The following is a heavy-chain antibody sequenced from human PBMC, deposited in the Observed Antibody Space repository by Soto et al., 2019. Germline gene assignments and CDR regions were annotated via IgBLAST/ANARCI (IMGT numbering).Heavy chain of an antibody. D-gene: IGHD3-16*02. CDR2: ISSSGSTI. CDR3: ARDSPEGVDYDYIWGSYRYVPFDI. Sequence: GGSLRLSCAASGFTFSDYYMSWIRQAPGKGLEWVSYISSSGSTIYYADSVKGRFTISRDNAKNSLYLQMNSLRAEDTAVYYCARDSPEGVDYDYIWGSYRYVPFDIWGQGTMVTVSS. CDR1: GFTFSDYY. J-gene: IGHJ3*02. V-gene: IGHV3-11*01.